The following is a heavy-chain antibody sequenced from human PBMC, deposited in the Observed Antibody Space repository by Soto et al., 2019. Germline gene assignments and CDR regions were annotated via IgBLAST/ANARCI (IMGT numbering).Heavy chain of an antibody. CDR3: ARAIVVLPAAMVNWFDP. D-gene: IGHD2-2*01. V-gene: IGHV3-74*01. J-gene: IGHJ5*02. CDR2: INSDGSST. CDR1: GFTFSSYW. Sequence: GGSLRLSCAASGFTFSSYWMHWVRQAPGKGLVWVSRINSDGSSTSYADSVKGRFTISRDNAKNTLYLQMNSLRAEDTAVYYCARAIVVLPAAMVNWFDPWGQGTLVTVSS.